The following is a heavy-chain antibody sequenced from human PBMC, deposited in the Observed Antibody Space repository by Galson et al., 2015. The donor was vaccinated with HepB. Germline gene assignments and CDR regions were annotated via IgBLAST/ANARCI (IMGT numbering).Heavy chain of an antibody. CDR3: ARARGPIGDDAFDI. CDR2: TYYRSKWYN. Sequence: CAISGDSVSSNSAAWNWIRQSPSRGLEWLGRTYYRSKWYNDYAVSVKSRITINPDTSKNQFSLQLNPVTPEDTAVYYCARARGPIGDDAFDIWGQGTMVTVSS. D-gene: IGHD3-10*01. J-gene: IGHJ3*02. V-gene: IGHV6-1*01. CDR1: GDSVSSNSAA.